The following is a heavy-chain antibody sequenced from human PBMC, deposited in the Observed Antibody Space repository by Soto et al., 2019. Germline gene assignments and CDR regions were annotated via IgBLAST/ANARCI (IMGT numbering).Heavy chain of an antibody. V-gene: IGHV3-7*03. J-gene: IGHJ4*02. CDR2: IKEDGSEK. CDR1: GFTFSGYW. Sequence: EVQLVESGGGLVQPGGSLRLSCAASGFTFSGYWMSWVGQAPGKGLEWVANIKEDGSEKNYVDSVRGRFTISRDNAMNSLYLEMNSLRAEDTAVYYCARSGSENDFWGQGTLVTVSS. CDR3: ARSGSENDF. D-gene: IGHD5-12*01.